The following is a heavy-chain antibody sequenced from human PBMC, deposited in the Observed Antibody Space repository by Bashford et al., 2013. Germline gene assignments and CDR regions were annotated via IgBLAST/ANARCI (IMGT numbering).Heavy chain of an antibody. J-gene: IGHJ4*02. D-gene: IGHD3-3*01. Sequence: WVRQAPGKGLEWVGGYDPEEGERMYAQSFRGRVTVTEDTSTDTAYMELSSLRSEDTASYYCTTISMLVFGYYYFDYWGQGTLVTVSS. CDR2: YDPEEGER. CDR3: TTISMLVFGYYYFDY. V-gene: IGHV1-24*01.